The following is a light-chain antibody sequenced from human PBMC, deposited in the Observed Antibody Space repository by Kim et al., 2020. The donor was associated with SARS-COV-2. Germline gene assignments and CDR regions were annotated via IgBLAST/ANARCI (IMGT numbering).Light chain of an antibody. J-gene: IGKJ2*03. CDR1: QTVLYNSNNKNY. V-gene: IGKV4-1*01. Sequence: RATINWKSSQTVLYNSNNKNYVAWYQQKPGQAPKLLIYWASIRESGVSDRFSGSGSETDFTLTISSLQAEDVAVYYCQQYYSTPPSFGQGPKLEI. CDR2: WAS. CDR3: QQYYSTPPS.